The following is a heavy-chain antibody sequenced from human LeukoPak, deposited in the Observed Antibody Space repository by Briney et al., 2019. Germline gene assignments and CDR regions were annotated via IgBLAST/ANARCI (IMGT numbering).Heavy chain of an antibody. Sequence: PAESLSLTCTVSGVSISSYYLSWIRQPPGKGLEWIGYIYYTGSTNYNPSLKSGVTTSVETTKNQFSLMLSSVTAADTAVYYCARHWRGDSYGGGYFDYWGQGTLVTVSS. CDR3: ARHWRGDSYGGGYFDY. J-gene: IGHJ4*02. D-gene: IGHD5-18*01. V-gene: IGHV4-59*08. CDR2: IYYTGST. CDR1: GVSISSYY.